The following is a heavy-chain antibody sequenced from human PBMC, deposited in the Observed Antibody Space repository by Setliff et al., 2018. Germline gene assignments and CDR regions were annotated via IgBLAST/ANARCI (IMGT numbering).Heavy chain of an antibody. CDR1: GFTFSGYY. Sequence: GGSLRLSCAASGFTFSGYYMQWVRQAPGKGLEWVSYISSGGTRTYYADSVKGRFTISRDNAKNSLYLQMNSLRAEDTAVYYCARVYAYCYGFDYWGQGTPVTVSS. V-gene: IGHV3-11*04. J-gene: IGHJ4*02. CDR2: ISSGGTRT. CDR3: ARVYAYCYGFDY. D-gene: IGHD2-21*01.